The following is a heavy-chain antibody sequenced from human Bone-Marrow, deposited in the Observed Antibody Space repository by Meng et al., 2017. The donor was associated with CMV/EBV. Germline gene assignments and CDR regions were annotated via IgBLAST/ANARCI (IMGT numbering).Heavy chain of an antibody. CDR3: ARGFWSGYYFLDP. V-gene: IGHV4-59*05. CDR1: GGSISSYY. D-gene: IGHD3-3*01. J-gene: IGHJ5*02. CDR2: IYYSGST. Sequence: GSLRLSCTVSGGSISSYYWSWIRQPPGKGLEWIGSIYYSGSTYYNPSLKSRVTISVDTSKNQFSLKLSSVTAADTAVYYCARGFWSGYYFLDPWGQGTLVTVSS.